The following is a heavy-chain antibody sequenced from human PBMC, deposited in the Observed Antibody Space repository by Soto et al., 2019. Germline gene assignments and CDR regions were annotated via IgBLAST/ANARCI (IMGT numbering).Heavy chain of an antibody. Sequence: EVQLVESGGGLVKPGGSLRLSCAASGSTFSNAWMNWVRQAPGKGLEWVGRIKSKTDGGTTDYAAPVKDRFAISRDDSKNTLYLQMNSLKTEDTTVYYCTTGTMIIVVRGNTDALDIWGQRTMVTVSS. J-gene: IGHJ3*02. CDR2: IKSKTDGGTT. V-gene: IGHV3-15*07. D-gene: IGHD3-22*01. CDR3: TTGTMIIVVRGNTDALDI. CDR1: GSTFSNAW.